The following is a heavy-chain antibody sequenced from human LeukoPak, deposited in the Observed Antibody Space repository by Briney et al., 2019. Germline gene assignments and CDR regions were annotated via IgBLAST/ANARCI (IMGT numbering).Heavy chain of an antibody. Sequence: ASVKVSCKASGYTFTSYGISWVRQAPGQGLEWMGWISAYNGNTNYAQKLQGRVTMTTDTSTSTAYMELRSLRSDDTAVYYCAAAVGMGGSEWLFDMDVWGKGTTVTVSS. CDR3: AAAVGMGGSEWLFDMDV. J-gene: IGHJ6*03. V-gene: IGHV1-18*01. D-gene: IGHD3-3*01. CDR1: GYTFTSYG. CDR2: ISAYNGNT.